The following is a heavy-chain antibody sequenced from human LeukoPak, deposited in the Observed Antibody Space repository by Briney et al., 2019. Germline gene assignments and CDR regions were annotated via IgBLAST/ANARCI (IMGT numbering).Heavy chain of an antibody. CDR2: ISSSGSTI. D-gene: IGHD6-13*01. V-gene: IGHV3-48*03. CDR3: AVLPGTDFDY. J-gene: IGHJ4*02. CDR1: GFTFNSYE. Sequence: TGGSLRLSCAASGFTFNSYEMNWVRQAPGKGLEWVSYISSSGSTIYYADSVKGRFTISRDNAKNSLYLQMNSLRDEDTAVYYCAVLPGTDFDYWGQGTLVTVSS.